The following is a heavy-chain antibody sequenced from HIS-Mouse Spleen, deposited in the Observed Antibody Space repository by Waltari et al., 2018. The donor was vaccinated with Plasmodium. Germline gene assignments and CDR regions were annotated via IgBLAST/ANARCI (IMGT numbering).Heavy chain of an antibody. J-gene: IGHJ4*02. Sequence: EVQLEVSGGGLVEPGVSLRLSWGASVSTLSGYCVVWVRQARGKGLEWVANIKQDGSEKYYVASVKGRFTISRDNSKNTLYLQMNSLRAEDTAVYYCATPRVGGSYFDYWGQGTLVTVSS. D-gene: IGHD1-26*01. CDR2: IKQDGSEK. CDR3: ATPRVGGSYFDY. V-gene: IGHV3-7*01. CDR1: VSTLSGYC.